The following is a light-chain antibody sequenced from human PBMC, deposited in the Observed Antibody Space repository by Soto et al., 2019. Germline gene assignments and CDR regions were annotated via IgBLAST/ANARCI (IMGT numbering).Light chain of an antibody. J-gene: IGLJ3*02. V-gene: IGLV1-51*02. CDR2: ENN. Sequence: QSVLTQPPSVSAAPGQRVTISCSGSSSNIGNNHVSWYHQDPGTAPHPLICENNKRPPGIPERFSSYKAGTSATLGIAGLPTGEEADYYCGTWDGRRNAWVFGGGTKLTVL. CDR1: SSNIGNNH. CDR3: GTWDGRRNAWV.